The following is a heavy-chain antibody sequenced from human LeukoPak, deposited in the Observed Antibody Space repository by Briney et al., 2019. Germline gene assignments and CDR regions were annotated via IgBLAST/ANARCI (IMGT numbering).Heavy chain of an antibody. D-gene: IGHD3-10*01. CDR1: GFTFSSYG. CDR3: AKDLGYGSGSADY. CDR2: IRYDGSNK. V-gene: IGHV3-30*02. J-gene: IGHJ4*02. Sequence: PGGSLRLSCAASGFTFSSYGMHWVRQAPGKGLEWVAFIRYDGSNKYYADSVKGRFTISRDNSKNTLYLQMNSLRAEDTAVYYCAKDLGYGSGSADYWGQGTLVTVSS.